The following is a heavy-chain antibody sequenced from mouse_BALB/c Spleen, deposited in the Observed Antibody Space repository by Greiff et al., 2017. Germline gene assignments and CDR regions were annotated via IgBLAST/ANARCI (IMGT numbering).Heavy chain of an antibody. D-gene: IGHD1-1*01. V-gene: IGHV5-4*02. Sequence: EVMLVESGGGLVKPGGSLKLSCAASGFTFSDYYMYWVRQTPERRLEWVATISDGGSYTYYPDSVKGRFTISRDNAKNNLYLQMSSLKSEDTAMYYCARDGGYYGSSYVYFDVWGAGTTVTVSS. CDR2: ISDGGSYT. J-gene: IGHJ1*01. CDR3: ARDGGYYGSSYVYFDV. CDR1: GFTFSDYY.